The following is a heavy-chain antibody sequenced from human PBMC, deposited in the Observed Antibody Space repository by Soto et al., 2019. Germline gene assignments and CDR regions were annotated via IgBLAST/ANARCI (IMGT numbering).Heavy chain of an antibody. D-gene: IGHD3-16*01. V-gene: IGHV4-4*02. CDR1: GGPITTTTW. Sequence: QVQLQESGPGLVKPSETLSPTCAVSGGPITTTTWWAWVRRPPGKGLEWIGELHHDGTTNYNPSLESRITMSLDKSNNHCSLKLTSVTAADTAIDYCATQPISYTWGVWGRGTTVTVSS. CDR2: LHHDGTT. J-gene: IGHJ6*02. CDR3: ATQPISYTWGV.